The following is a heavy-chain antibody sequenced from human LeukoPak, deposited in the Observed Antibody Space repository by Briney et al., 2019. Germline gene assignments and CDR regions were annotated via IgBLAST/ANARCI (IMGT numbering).Heavy chain of an antibody. CDR3: ARDEAQQLVFLGEELFDY. J-gene: IGHJ4*02. CDR1: GFTYRTYS. V-gene: IGHV3-21*01. D-gene: IGHD6-13*01. CDR2: ISSSSSYI. Sequence: GGPLRLSCAASGFTYRTYSMNWVRQAPGKGLEGVSSISSSSSYIYYADSVKGRFTISRDNAKNSVYLQMNSLRAEDTAVYYCARDEAQQLVFLGEELFDYWGQGTLVTVSS.